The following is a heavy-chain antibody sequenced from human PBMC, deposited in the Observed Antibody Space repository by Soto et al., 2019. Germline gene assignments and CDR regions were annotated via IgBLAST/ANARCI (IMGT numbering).Heavy chain of an antibody. Sequence: EVQLVESGGGLVKPGGSLRLSCAASGFTFSSYSMNWVRQAPGKGLEWVSSISGSSSYIYYADSVKGRFTISRDNAKNSLYLQMNSLRAEDTAVYYCARDCYDSSGYLALFDYWGQGTLVTVSS. CDR3: ARDCYDSSGYLALFDY. J-gene: IGHJ4*02. CDR1: GFTFSSYS. V-gene: IGHV3-21*01. CDR2: ISGSSSYI. D-gene: IGHD3-22*01.